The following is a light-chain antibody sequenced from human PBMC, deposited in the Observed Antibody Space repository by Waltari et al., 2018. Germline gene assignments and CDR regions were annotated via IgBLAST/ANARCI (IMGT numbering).Light chain of an antibody. V-gene: IGLV2-8*01. J-gene: IGLJ1*01. CDR2: EVN. CDR3: SSDAGSDYPYV. CDR1: FSDIGSTNF. Sequence: QSALTQPPSASGSPGQSVNISCTGTFSDIGSTNFVSVYQQRPGKAPKLIIYEVNKLPSGVPDRFSGSKSGNTASLAVSGLQAEDEADYYCSSDAGSDYPYVFGTGTKVTVL.